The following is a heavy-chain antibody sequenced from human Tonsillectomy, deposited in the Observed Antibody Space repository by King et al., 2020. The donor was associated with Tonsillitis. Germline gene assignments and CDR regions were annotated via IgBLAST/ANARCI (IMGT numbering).Heavy chain of an antibody. Sequence: VQLVESGGGVVPPGRALRLSCAASGFTFSDYDLHWVRQAPGKGLEWVAGISYDGTKKSYADSGKGRFTISKDDSNNTLYLQMNSLRAEDTAVYFCARDRITGTTFPWFDPWGQGTPVTVSS. V-gene: IGHV3-30*19. CDR2: ISYDGTKK. D-gene: IGHD1-7*01. CDR3: ARDRITGTTFPWFDP. CDR1: GFTFSDYD. J-gene: IGHJ5*02.